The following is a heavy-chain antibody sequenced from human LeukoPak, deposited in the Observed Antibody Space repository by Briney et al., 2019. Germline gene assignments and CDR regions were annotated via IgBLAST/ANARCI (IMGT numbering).Heavy chain of an antibody. J-gene: IGHJ5*02. V-gene: IGHV3-21*01. CDR3: ARQRIAAAGNWFDP. CDR2: ISSSSSYI. Sequence: GGSLRLSCAASGFTFSSYSMNWVRQAPGKGLEWVSSISSSSSYIYYADSAKGRFTISRDNAKSSLYLQMNSLRAEDTAVYYCARQRIAAAGNWFDPWGQGTLVTVSS. CDR1: GFTFSSYS. D-gene: IGHD6-13*01.